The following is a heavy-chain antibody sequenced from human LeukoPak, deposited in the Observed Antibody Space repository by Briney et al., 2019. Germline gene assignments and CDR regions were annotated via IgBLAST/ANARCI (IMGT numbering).Heavy chain of an antibody. D-gene: IGHD6-13*01. CDR1: GGSISSYY. J-gene: IGHJ6*03. V-gene: IGHV4-59*08. CDR3: ARCSSWYYYYYMDV. Sequence: SETLSLTCTVSGGSISSYYWSWIRQPPGKGLEWIGYIYYSGSTNYNPSLKSRVTISVDTSKNQFSLKLSSVTAADTAVYYCARCSSWYYYYYMDVWGKGTTVTVSS. CDR2: IYYSGST.